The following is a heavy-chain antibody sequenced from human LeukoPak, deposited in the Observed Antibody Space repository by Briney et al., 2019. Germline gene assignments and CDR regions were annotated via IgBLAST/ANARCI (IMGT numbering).Heavy chain of an antibody. V-gene: IGHV3-48*04. CDR3: ARWGDSYCFDY. CDR2: ISSSGSTI. J-gene: IGHJ4*02. Sequence: AGGSLRLSCAASGFTFSSYGMHWVRQAPGKGLEWLSYISSSGSTIHYADSVKGRFTISRDNAKNSLYLQMNSLRAEDTAVYYCARWGDSYCFDYWGQGTPVTVSS. CDR1: GFTFSSYG. D-gene: IGHD5-18*01.